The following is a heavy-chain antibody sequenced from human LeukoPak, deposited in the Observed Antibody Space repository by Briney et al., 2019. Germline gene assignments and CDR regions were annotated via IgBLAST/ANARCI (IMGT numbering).Heavy chain of an antibody. Sequence: SVKVSCKASGGTFSSYATSWVRQPPGHRLEWMGTIIPILGIANYAQKFQGRVTITADKSTSTAYVELSSLRSEDTAVYYCASNPSFYDSSGYYTDYWGQGTLVTVSS. J-gene: IGHJ4*02. V-gene: IGHV1-69*04. CDR3: ASNPSFYDSSGYYTDY. D-gene: IGHD3-22*01. CDR2: IIPILGIA. CDR1: GGTFSSYA.